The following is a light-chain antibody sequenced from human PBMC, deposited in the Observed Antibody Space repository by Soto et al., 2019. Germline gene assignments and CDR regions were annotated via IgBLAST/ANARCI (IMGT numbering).Light chain of an antibody. J-gene: IGKJ2*01. CDR3: QQRGNWPPYT. Sequence: EIVLTQSPATLSLSPGESATLSCRASQSVSTYLAWYQQKPGQAPRLLIYDASNRATGIPARFSGSGSGTDFTLTISSLEPEDFAVYYCQQRGNWPPYTFGQGTKLEIK. CDR2: DAS. V-gene: IGKV3-11*01. CDR1: QSVSTY.